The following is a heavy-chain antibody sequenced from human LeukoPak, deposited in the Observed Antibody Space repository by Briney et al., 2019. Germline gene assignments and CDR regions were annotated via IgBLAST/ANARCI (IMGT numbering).Heavy chain of an antibody. Sequence: ASVKVSCKASGYTFTGYYIHWLRQAPGQGLEWMGWINPNSGGTKYAQKFQGRVTMARDTSISTAYMELSSLRSDDTAVYYCARGVLAGYDSSGYPFYNRFDPWGQGTLVTVSS. J-gene: IGHJ5*02. CDR2: INPNSGGT. D-gene: IGHD3-22*01. CDR3: ARGVLAGYDSSGYPFYNRFDP. V-gene: IGHV1-2*02. CDR1: GYTFTGYY.